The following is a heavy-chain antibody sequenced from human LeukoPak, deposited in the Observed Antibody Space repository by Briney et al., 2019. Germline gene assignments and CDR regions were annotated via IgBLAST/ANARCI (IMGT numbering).Heavy chain of an antibody. J-gene: IGHJ3*02. Sequence: PSETLSLTCSVSGDSISTSYWNWIRQSPGKGLEWIGQIYYTGSTIYNPSLKSRVSISADMSTNQFSLRVSSVTSADTAVYYCARGNSGYDYAFDIWGQGTMVTVSS. D-gene: IGHD5-12*01. CDR2: IYYTGST. V-gene: IGHV4-59*01. CDR3: ARGNSGYDYAFDI. CDR1: GDSISTSY.